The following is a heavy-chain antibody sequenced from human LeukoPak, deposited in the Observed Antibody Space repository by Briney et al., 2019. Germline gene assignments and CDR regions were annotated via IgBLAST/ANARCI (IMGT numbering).Heavy chain of an antibody. Sequence: SVKVSCKASGGTFSSYAISWVRQAPGQGLEWMGRIIPILGIANYAQKFQGRVTITADESTSTAYMELSSLRSEDTAVYYCARDYIAAAGTFPPGAFDIWGQGTMVTVSS. J-gene: IGHJ3*02. CDR1: GGTFSSYA. CDR3: ARDYIAAAGTFPPGAFDI. D-gene: IGHD6-13*01. CDR2: IIPILGIA. V-gene: IGHV1-69*04.